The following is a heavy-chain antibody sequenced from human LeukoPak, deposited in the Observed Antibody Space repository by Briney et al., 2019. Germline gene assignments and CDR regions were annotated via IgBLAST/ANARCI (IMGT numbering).Heavy chain of an antibody. CDR2: IYHSGST. CDR1: GYSISSGYY. D-gene: IGHD3-22*01. CDR3: ARMGYYDSSGFSSRWGLGY. J-gene: IGHJ4*02. Sequence: SETLSLTCTVSGYSISSGYYWGWIRQPPGKGLEWIGSIYHSGSTYYNPSLKSRVTISVDTSKNQFSLKLSSVTAADTAVYYCARMGYYDSSGFSSRWGLGYWGQGTLVTVSS. V-gene: IGHV4-38-2*02.